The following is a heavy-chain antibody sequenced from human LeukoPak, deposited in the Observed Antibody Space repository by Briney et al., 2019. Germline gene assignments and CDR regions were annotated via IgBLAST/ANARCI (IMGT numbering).Heavy chain of an antibody. CDR2: IYGGDRS. V-gene: IGHV3-53*05. CDR1: GFTVSNNY. J-gene: IGHJ4*02. Sequence: GGSLRLSCAASGFTVSNNYTSWVRQAPGKGLEWVSVIYGGDRSYYADSVKGRFTISRDNSKNTLYLQMDSLRAEDTAVYCCAREEDSSSFDYWGQGTLVTVSS. CDR3: AREEDSSSFDY. D-gene: IGHD6-6*01.